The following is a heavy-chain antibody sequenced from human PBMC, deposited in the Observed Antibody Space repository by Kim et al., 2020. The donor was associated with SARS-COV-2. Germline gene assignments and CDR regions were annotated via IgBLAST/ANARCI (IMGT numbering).Heavy chain of an antibody. Sequence: GGSLRLSCAASGFTFSSYAMHWVRQAPGKGLEWVAVISYDGSNKYYADSVKGRFTISRDNSKNTLYLQMNSLRAEDTAVYYCARDLSPSQLRYFDSWPGRIFDYWGQGTLFTVSS. J-gene: IGHJ4*02. CDR2: ISYDGSNK. CDR1: GFTFSSYA. V-gene: IGHV3-30-3*01. CDR3: ARDLSPSQLRYFDSWPGRIFDY. D-gene: IGHD3-9*01.